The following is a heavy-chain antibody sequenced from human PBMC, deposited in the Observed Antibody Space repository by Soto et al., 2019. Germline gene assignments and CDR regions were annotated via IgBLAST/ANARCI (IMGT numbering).Heavy chain of an antibody. CDR3: ARKGFGFFKGDWFHP. CDR1: GFTFSDHS. D-gene: IGHD3-16*01. Sequence: QVHLVESGGGLVKPGGSLRLSCAASGFTFSDHSMNWIRQAPGKGLEWVSYISSTGNTIYYADSVKGRFTISRDTANKSPREKSNTAGWKDPAVLFGARKGFGFFKGDWFHPWG. J-gene: IGHJ5*02. CDR2: ISSTGNTI. V-gene: IGHV3-11*01.